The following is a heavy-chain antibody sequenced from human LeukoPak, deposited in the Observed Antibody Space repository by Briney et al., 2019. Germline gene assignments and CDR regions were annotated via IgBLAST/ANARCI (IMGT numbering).Heavy chain of an antibody. J-gene: IGHJ4*02. CDR2: VKEDGTTK. Sequence: GGSLRLSCAASGFSFTNYWMSWVRQAPGKGLEWVANVKEDGTTKQYVDSVKGRFTISRDNAKNSLYLQMDSLGAEDTAVYYCVSQEVVPHWGQGTLVSVSS. CDR1: GFSFTNYW. V-gene: IGHV3-7*01. D-gene: IGHD2-15*01. CDR3: VSQEVVPH.